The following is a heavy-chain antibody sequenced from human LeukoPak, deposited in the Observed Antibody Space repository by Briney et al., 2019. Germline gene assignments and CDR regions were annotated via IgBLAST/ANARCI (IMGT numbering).Heavy chain of an antibody. CDR2: IWYDGRNK. CDR1: GFTFSSYG. Sequence: GGSLRLSCAASGFTFSSYGMHWVRQAPGKGLEWVAVIWYDGRNKYYADSVKGRFTISRDNSKNTLYLQMNSLRAEDTAVYYCARDGSSGWYWVDYWGQGTLVTVSS. J-gene: IGHJ4*02. V-gene: IGHV3-33*01. D-gene: IGHD6-19*01. CDR3: ARDGSSGWYWVDY.